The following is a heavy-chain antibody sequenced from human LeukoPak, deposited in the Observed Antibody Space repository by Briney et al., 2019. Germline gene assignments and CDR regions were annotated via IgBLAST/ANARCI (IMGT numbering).Heavy chain of an antibody. CDR1: GGTFSSYA. D-gene: IGHD6-19*01. Sequence: ASVKVSCKASGGTFSSYAISWVRQAPGQGLEWMGGIIPIFGTADYAQKFQGRVTITADESTSTAYMELSSLRSEDTAVYYCAREKSSGDYGMDVWGKGTTVTVSS. CDR3: AREKSSGDYGMDV. V-gene: IGHV1-69*13. CDR2: IIPIFGTA. J-gene: IGHJ6*04.